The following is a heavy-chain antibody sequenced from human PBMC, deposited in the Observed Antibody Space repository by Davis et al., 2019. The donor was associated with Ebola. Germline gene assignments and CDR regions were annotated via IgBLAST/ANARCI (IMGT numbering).Heavy chain of an antibody. V-gene: IGHV5-51*01. CDR1: GYSFTTYW. CDR2: IYPGDSDT. J-gene: IGHJ4*02. D-gene: IGHD2-15*01. Sequence: GESLKISCKGSGYSFTTYWIGWVRQMPGKGLEWMGIIYPGDSDTRYSPSFQGQVTISADKSISTAYLQWSSLKVSDSAIYYCARVSRAGGSCPLAHWGQGTLITVSS. CDR3: ARVSRAGGSCPLAH.